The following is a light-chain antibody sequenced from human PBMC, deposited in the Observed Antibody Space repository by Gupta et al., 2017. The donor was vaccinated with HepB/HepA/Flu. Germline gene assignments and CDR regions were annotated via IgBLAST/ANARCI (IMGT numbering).Light chain of an antibody. Sequence: QPVLTQSSSASASLGSSVKLTCTRTSGHSSYIIAWHQQQPGKAPRFLMKFEGGGTYNKGSGVPDRFSGSSSGAHRYLTISNLQSEDEADYYCETWDSNTRIFGGGTKLTVL. CDR2: FEGGGTY. CDR3: ETWDSNTRI. CDR1: SGHSSYI. V-gene: IGLV4-60*03. J-gene: IGLJ2*01.